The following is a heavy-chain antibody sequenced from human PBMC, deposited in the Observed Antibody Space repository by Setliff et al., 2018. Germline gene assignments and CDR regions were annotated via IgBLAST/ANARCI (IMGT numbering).Heavy chain of an antibody. Sequence: GESLTISCKGSGYSFSTCWIGWVRQMPGKGLGWMGIIYPGDSITRYSPSFQGQVTISVDKSINTAYLQWSSLRASDTAIYYCARHPYYYGSGTYLDNNNRWFDPWGQGTLVTVSS. D-gene: IGHD3-10*01. CDR2: IYPGDSIT. CDR3: ARHPYYYGSGTYLDNNNRWFDP. CDR1: GYSFSTCW. J-gene: IGHJ5*02. V-gene: IGHV5-51*01.